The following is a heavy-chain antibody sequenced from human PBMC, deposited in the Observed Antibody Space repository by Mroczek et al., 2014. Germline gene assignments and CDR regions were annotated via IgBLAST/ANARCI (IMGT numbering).Heavy chain of an antibody. J-gene: IGHJ4*02. CDR2: ISSNGGST. CDR3: ARGGPTPDY. V-gene: IGHV3-64*01. CDR1: GFTFSSYA. D-gene: IGHD3-10*01. Sequence: VQLVQSGGGLVQPGGSLRLSCAASGFTFSSYAMHWVRQAPGKGLEYVSAISSNGGSTYYANSVKGRFTISRDNSKNTLYLQMGSLRAEDMAVYYCARGGPTPDYWGQGTLVTVSS.